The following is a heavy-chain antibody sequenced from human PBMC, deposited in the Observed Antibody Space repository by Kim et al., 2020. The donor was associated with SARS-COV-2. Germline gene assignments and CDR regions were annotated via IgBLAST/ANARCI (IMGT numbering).Heavy chain of an antibody. CDR3: ARDPSYSSGWAGTFDI. CDR1: GGSISSGGYY. V-gene: IGHV4-31*03. D-gene: IGHD6-19*01. J-gene: IGHJ3*02. CDR2: IYYSGST. Sequence: SETLSLTCTVSGGSISSGGYYWSWIRQHPGKGLEWIGYIYYSGSTYYNPSLKSRVTISVDTSKNQFSLKLSSVTAADTAVYYCARDPSYSSGWAGTFDIWGQGTMVTVSS.